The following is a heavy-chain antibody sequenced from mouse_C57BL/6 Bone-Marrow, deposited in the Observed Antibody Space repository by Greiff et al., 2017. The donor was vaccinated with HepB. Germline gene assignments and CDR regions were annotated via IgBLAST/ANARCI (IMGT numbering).Heavy chain of an antibody. CDR1: GFNIKNTY. J-gene: IGHJ1*03. CDR3: ARYPRIRGYFDV. Sequence: VQLQQSVAELVRPGASVKLSCTASGFNIKNTYMHWVKQRPEQGLEWIGRIDPANGNTKYDPKFQGKATITADTSSNTDYLQLSRQTYEDTAIYYGARYPRIRGYFDVCGTGTTVTVSS. CDR2: IDPANGNT. V-gene: IGHV14-3*01.